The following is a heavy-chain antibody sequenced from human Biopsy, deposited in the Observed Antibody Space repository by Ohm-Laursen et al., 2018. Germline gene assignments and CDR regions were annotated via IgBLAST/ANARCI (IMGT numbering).Heavy chain of an antibody. CDR1: RDSISNYY. J-gene: IGHJ6*02. D-gene: IGHD6-19*01. CDR3: GRVWLWRGYGMDV. Sequence: SETLSLTCTVSRDSISNYYWTWIRQTPGKGLEWLGDIYYTGKTTYNPSLESRITISVDTSKNKFSLQLDSMTAADTAVYYCGRVWLWRGYGMDVWGQGTTVTVSS. CDR2: IYYTGKT. V-gene: IGHV4-59*01.